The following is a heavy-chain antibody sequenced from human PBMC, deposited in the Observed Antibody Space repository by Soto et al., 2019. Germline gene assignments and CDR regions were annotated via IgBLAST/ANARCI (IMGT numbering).Heavy chain of an antibody. J-gene: IGHJ6*02. CDR2: IRSKAYGGTT. D-gene: IGHD2-2*01. CDR3: TREELLWFYYYYGMDV. V-gene: IGHV3-49*04. CDR1: GFTFGDYA. Sequence: GSLRLSCTASGFTFGDYAMSWVRQASGKGLEWVGFIRSKAYGGTTEYAASVKGRFTISRDDSKSIAYLQMNSLKTEDTAVYYCTREELLWFYYYYGMDVWGQGTTVTVSS.